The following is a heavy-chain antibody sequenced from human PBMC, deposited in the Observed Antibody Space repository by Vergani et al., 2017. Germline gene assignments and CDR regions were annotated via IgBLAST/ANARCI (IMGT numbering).Heavy chain of an antibody. D-gene: IGHD3-22*01. CDR1: GFTFSSYS. V-gene: IGHV3-21*01. CDR2: ISSSSSYI. J-gene: IGHJ4*02. Sequence: EVQLLESGGGLVKPGGSLRLSCAASGFTFSSYSMNWVRQAPGKGLEWVSSISSSSSYIYYADSVKGRFTISRDNAKNSLYLQMNSLRAEDTAVYYCARDQGYYDSSGYPAYWGQGTLVTVSS. CDR3: ARDQGYYDSSGYPAY.